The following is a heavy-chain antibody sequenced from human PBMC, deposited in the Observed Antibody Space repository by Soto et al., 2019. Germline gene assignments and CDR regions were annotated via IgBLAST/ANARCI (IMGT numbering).Heavy chain of an antibody. CDR2: IRSKANNYAT. V-gene: IGHV3-73*01. J-gene: IGHJ6*02. D-gene: IGHD1-26*01. CDR3: ARNLGAKYGMDV. Sequence: SLRLSCAGSGFPFSGSIIHWVRQAPGKGLEWVGRIRSKANNYATAFAASVQGRVTISREDSKNTAFLQMNSLKIEDTAVYFCARNLGAKYGMDVWGQGTTVTVSS. CDR1: GFPFSGSI.